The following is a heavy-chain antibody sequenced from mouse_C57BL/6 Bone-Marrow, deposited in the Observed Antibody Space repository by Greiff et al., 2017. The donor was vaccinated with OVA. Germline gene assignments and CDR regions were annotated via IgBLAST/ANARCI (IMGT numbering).Heavy chain of an antibody. Sequence: VQLQQSVAELVRPGASVKLSCTASGFTIKNTYMHWVKQRPEQGLEWIGRIDPANGNTKYAPKFQGKATITADTSSNTACLQRSSPTSEDTAIYYCARGPGRNWYFDVWGTGTTVTVSS. CDR2: IDPANGNT. D-gene: IGHD3-3*01. CDR3: ARGPGRNWYFDV. V-gene: IGHV14-3*01. CDR1: GFTIKNTY. J-gene: IGHJ1*03.